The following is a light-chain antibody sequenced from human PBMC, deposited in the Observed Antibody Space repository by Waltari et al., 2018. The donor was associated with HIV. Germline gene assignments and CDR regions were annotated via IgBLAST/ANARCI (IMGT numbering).Light chain of an antibody. Sequence: SYELTQPPSVSGSPGQTARITCSGDALPKQSAYWYQQKPGQAPLLVIYKDNERPSGIPERFSGSSSGTTVTLTISGVHTEDEADYYCQSADSTGSYPDVFGTGTKVTVL. V-gene: IGLV3-25*03. CDR1: ALPKQS. CDR2: KDN. J-gene: IGLJ1*01. CDR3: QSADSTGSYPDV.